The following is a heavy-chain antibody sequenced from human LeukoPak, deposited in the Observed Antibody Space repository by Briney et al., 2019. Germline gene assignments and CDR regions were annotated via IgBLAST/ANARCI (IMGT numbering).Heavy chain of an antibody. D-gene: IGHD6-19*01. J-gene: IGHJ4*02. V-gene: IGHV3-48*01. CDR3: ARGTRGWYLDY. Sequence: GGSLRLSCAASGFSFSDYRMNWVRQAPGKGLEWISYISSRSDTIYQADSVKGRFTIARDNGKNSLYLQMNSLTAEDTAVYYCARGTRGWYLDYWGQGTLVTISS. CDR2: ISSRSDTI. CDR1: GFSFSDYR.